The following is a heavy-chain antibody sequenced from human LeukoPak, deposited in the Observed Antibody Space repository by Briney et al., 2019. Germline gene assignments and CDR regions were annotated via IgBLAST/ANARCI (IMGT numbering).Heavy chain of an antibody. J-gene: IGHJ4*02. CDR1: GFTFSSYA. D-gene: IGHD2-15*01. V-gene: IGHV3-23*01. CDR3: ARGGDIVVVVADTFAY. CDR2: ISGSGGST. Sequence: QPGGSLRLSCAASGFTFSSYAMHWVRQAPGKGLEWVSAISGSGGSTYYADSVKGRFTISRDNSKNTLYLQMNSLRAEDTAVYYCARGGDIVVVVADTFAYWGQGTLVTVSS.